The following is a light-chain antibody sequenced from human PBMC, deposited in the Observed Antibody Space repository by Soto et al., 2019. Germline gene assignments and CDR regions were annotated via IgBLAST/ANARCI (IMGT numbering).Light chain of an antibody. CDR1: SSDVGSYNL. Sequence: QSALTQPASVSGSLGQSITISCTGTSSDVGSYNLVSWYQQHPGKAPKLMIYEGSKRPSGVSNRFSGSKSGNTASLTISGLQAEDEADYYCCSYAGSSTFNYVFGTGTKLTVL. J-gene: IGLJ1*01. CDR3: CSYAGSSTFNYV. V-gene: IGLV2-23*03. CDR2: EGS.